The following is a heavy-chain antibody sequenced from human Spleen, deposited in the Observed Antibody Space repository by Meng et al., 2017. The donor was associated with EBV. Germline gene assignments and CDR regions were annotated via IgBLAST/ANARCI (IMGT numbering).Heavy chain of an antibody. V-gene: IGHV4-61*01. CDR3: ARGTRGDSPEEFQY. J-gene: IGHJ1*01. D-gene: IGHD2-21*02. Sequence: QVQPQGAGPGLGKPSETLSLTCTVSGASVGRNTYYWSWIRQPPGKGLEWIGYIYYSGTTKYNPSLKSRVTISVDTSKNQFSLKLNSVTTADTAVYYCARGTRGDSPEEFQYWGQGTLVTVSS. CDR2: IYYSGTT. CDR1: GASVGRNTYY.